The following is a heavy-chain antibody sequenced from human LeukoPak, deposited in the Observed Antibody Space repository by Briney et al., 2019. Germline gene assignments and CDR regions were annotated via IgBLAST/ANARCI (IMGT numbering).Heavy chain of an antibody. CDR1: GFTFSSYA. V-gene: IGHV3-30-3*01. Sequence: PGRSLRLSCAASGFTFSSYAMHWVRQAPGKGLEWVAVISYDGSNKYYADSVKGRFTISRDNSKNTLYLQMNSLRAEDTAVYYCASTSEDYDYVWGSYRPTYYFDYWGQGTLVTVSS. CDR2: ISYDGSNK. J-gene: IGHJ4*02. D-gene: IGHD3-16*02. CDR3: ASTSEDYDYVWGSYRPTYYFDY.